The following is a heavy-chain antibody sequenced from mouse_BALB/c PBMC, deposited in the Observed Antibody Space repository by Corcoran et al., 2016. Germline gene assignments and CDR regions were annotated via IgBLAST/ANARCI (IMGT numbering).Heavy chain of an antibody. CDR2: FNPYNGGT. CDR3: ARGGYDVFYAMDY. J-gene: IGHJ4*01. CDR1: GYSFTGYT. Sequence: EVQLQQSGPELVKPGASMKISCKASGYSFTGYTMNWVKQSHGKNLEWIELFNPYNGGTGYNQKFMGKGTLTVDKSSSTAYMELLSLTSEDSAVYYCARGGYDVFYAMDYWGQATSVTVS. D-gene: IGHD2-2*01. V-gene: IGHV1-18*01.